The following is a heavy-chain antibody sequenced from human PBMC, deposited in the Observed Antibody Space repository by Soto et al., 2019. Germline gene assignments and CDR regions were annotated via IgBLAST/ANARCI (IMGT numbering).Heavy chain of an antibody. Sequence: QVHLVESGGGVVQPGRSLRLSCAASGFTFSSHGMHWIRQAPGKGLEWVAVIPYGGSHQYYADSVKGRFSISRDNSKNTLYLQMNSLRVEDTALYYCAKDQLTAGGDYYYYYGMDVWGRGTAVTVSS. V-gene: IGHV3-30*18. CDR2: IPYGGSHQ. D-gene: IGHD6-13*01. CDR3: AKDQLTAGGDYYYYYGMDV. J-gene: IGHJ6*02. CDR1: GFTFSSHG.